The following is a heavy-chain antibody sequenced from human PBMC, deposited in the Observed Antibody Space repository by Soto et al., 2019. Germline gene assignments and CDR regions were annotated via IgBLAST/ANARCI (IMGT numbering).Heavy chain of an antibody. CDR1: GFTFSNAW. CDR2: IKSKTDGGTT. V-gene: IGHV3-15*01. J-gene: IGHJ4*02. CDR3: TTLYYYDSSGLPFDY. Sequence: GGSLRLSCAASGFTFSNAWMNWVRQAPGKGLEWVGRIKSKTDGGTTDYAAPVKGRFTISRDDSKNTLYLQMNSLKTEDTAVYYCTTLYYYDSSGLPFDYWGQGTLVTVSS. D-gene: IGHD3-22*01.